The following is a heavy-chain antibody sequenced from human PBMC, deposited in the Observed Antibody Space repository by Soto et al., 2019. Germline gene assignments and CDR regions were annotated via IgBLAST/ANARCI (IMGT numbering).Heavy chain of an antibody. CDR2: IHAGNGDT. Sequence: QVQLVQSGAEVKKPGASVKVSCKASGYIFSNYAVQWVRQAPGQRLEWMGWIHAGNGDTKYSQKFHGRVTINRDTDASTAYMGMSGLRSEETAVYYCARVPRYTSDIVEVPAVMFEDWFVPWGQGTLVTVSS. CDR1: GYIFSNYA. D-gene: IGHD2-2*01. J-gene: IGHJ5*02. V-gene: IGHV1-3*01. CDR3: ARVPRYTSDIVEVPAVMFEDWFVP.